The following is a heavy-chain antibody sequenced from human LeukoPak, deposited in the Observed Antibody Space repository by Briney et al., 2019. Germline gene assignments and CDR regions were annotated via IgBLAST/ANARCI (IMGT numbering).Heavy chain of an antibody. CDR2: IYYSGST. CDR3: ARDSGVGFSYYYYYGMDV. Sequence: SETLSLTCTVSGGSISSYYWSWIRQPPGKGLEWIGYIYYSGSTNYNPSLKSRVTISVDTSKNQFSLKLSSVTAADTAVYYCARDSGVGFSYYYYYGMDVWGQGTTITVSS. D-gene: IGHD2-15*01. CDR1: GGSISSYY. V-gene: IGHV4-59*01. J-gene: IGHJ6*02.